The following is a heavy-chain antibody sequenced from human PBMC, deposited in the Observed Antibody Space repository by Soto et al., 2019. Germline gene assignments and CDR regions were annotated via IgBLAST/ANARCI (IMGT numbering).Heavy chain of an antibody. CDR1: GFTFSSYG. CDR2: ISYDGSNK. Sequence: GGSLRLSCAASGFTFSSYGMHWVRQAPGKGLEWVAVISYDGSNKYYADSVKGRFTISRDNSKNTLYLQMNSLRAEDTAVYYCAKARPPLFGVVFPPGSGMDVWGQGTTVTVSS. D-gene: IGHD3-3*01. CDR3: AKARPPLFGVVFPPGSGMDV. J-gene: IGHJ6*02. V-gene: IGHV3-30*18.